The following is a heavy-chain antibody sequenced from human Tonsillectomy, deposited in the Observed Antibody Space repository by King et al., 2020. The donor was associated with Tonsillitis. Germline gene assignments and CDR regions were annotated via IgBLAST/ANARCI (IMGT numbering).Heavy chain of an antibody. CDR1: GGSISSYH. J-gene: IGHJ3*02. Sequence: VQLQESGPGLVKPSETLSLTCTVSGGSISSYHWSWIRQPAGKGLEWIGRIYTSGSTNYNPSLKSRVTMSVDTSKNQFSLKLSSVTAADTAVYYCARDMSGIIPDAFDIWGQGTMVTVSS. V-gene: IGHV4-4*07. CDR3: ARDMSGIIPDAFDI. CDR2: IYTSGST. D-gene: IGHD3-3*01.